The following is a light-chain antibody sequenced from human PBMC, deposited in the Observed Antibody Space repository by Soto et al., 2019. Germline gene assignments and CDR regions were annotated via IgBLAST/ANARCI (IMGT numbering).Light chain of an antibody. J-gene: IGKJ4*01. CDR3: QQYDTWPLT. V-gene: IGKV3D-15*01. CDR2: DIS. CDR1: QYVSTN. Sequence: ETVMTQFPATLPVSPGERATLSCRASQYVSTNLAWYQQQPGQPPRLLIYDISNRATGIPARFSGSGSETEFALTITSLQSEDFAVYYCQQYDTWPLTFGGGTKVEIK.